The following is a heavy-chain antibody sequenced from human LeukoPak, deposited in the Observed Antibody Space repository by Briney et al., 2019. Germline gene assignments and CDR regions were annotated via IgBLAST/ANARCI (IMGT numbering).Heavy chain of an antibody. J-gene: IGHJ6*02. CDR1: GDSISIYY. CDR3: ARRSLVRTVGYYYGMDV. CDR2: IYYSGST. V-gene: IGHV4-59*08. D-gene: IGHD1-26*01. Sequence: SETLSLTCSVSGDSISIYYWSWIRQPPGKGLEWIGYIYYSGSTNYNPSLESRVTISVDTSKKQFSLRLTSVTAADTAVYYCARRSLVRTVGYYYGMDVWGQGTTVTVSS.